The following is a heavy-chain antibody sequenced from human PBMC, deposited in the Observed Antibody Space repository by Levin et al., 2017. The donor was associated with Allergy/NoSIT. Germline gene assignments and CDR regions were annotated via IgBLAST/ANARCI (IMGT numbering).Heavy chain of an antibody. CDR2: ISSSSSYI. Sequence: ETLSLTCAASGFTFSSYSMNWVRQAPGKGLEWVSSISSSSSYIYYADSVKGRFTISRDNAKNSLYLQMNSLRAEDTAVYYCARDSSSWYRWFDPWGQGTLVTVSS. V-gene: IGHV3-21*01. CDR1: GFTFSSYS. D-gene: IGHD6-13*01. CDR3: ARDSSSWYRWFDP. J-gene: IGHJ5*02.